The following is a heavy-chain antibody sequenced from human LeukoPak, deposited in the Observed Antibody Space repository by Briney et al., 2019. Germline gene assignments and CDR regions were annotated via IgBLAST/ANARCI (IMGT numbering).Heavy chain of an antibody. CDR1: GFTFSSYA. CDR3: ARSIAVAGTHLYYLDY. D-gene: IGHD6-19*01. CDR2: ISGSGGST. V-gene: IGHV3-23*01. J-gene: IGHJ4*02. Sequence: GGSLRLSCAASGFTFSSYAMSWVRQAPGKGLEWVSAISGSGGSTYYADSVKGRFTISRDNAKNSLRLQMNILRAEDTGVYYCARSIAVAGTHLYYLDYWGQGTLVTVSS.